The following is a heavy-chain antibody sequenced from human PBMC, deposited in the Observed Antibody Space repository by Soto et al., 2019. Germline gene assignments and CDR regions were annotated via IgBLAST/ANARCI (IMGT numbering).Heavy chain of an antibody. J-gene: IGHJ6*02. Sequence: QVQMVESGGGEVQPGRSLRLSCAASGFSFSTYGMHWVRQAPGKGLEWMAVISNDGSNKYYADSVKGRFTISRDNSKDTLFLQMNSLRGDYTAIYYCANVISAASTSSNFYYYSGMDVWGQGATDTVSS. D-gene: IGHD6-6*01. CDR2: ISNDGSNK. CDR3: ANVISAASTSSNFYYYSGMDV. CDR1: GFSFSTYG. V-gene: IGHV3-30*18.